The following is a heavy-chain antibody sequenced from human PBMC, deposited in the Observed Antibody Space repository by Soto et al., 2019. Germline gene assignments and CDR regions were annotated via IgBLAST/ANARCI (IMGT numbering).Heavy chain of an antibody. J-gene: IGHJ4*02. V-gene: IGHV3-30*03. D-gene: IGHD5-18*01. Sequence: QAHLEESGGGVVQPGRSLRLSCAASGFTFTSYGMHWVRQAPGTRLEWVAVISYDGGLQHYADSVKGRFTISRDNSKNMVLLQMNSLRAEDTAVYYCVSDRGYGHASVPYSWGQGTLVSVSS. CDR1: GFTFTSYG. CDR3: VSDRGYGHASVPYS. CDR2: ISYDGGLQ.